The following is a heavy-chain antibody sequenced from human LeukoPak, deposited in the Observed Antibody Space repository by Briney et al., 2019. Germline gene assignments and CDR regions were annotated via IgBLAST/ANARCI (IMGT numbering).Heavy chain of an antibody. Sequence: SETLSLTCTVSGGSISSSSYYWGWVRQPPGKGLEWIGEIYHSGSTNYNPSLKSRVTISVDKSKNQFSLKLSSVTAADTAVYYCARDNYYDSSGYFDYWGQGTLVTVSS. CDR2: IYHSGST. D-gene: IGHD3-22*01. CDR3: ARDNYYDSSGYFDY. V-gene: IGHV4-39*07. J-gene: IGHJ4*02. CDR1: GGSISSSSYY.